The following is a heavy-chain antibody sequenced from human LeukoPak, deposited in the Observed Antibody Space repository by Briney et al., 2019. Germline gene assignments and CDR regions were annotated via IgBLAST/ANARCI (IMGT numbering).Heavy chain of an antibody. J-gene: IGHJ4*02. CDR3: ARGDYRLFDY. Sequence: SETLSLTCTVSGGSISSYYWSWIRQPPGKGLEWIGYIYYSGSTNYNPSLKSRVTISVDTSKNQFSLKQSSVTAADTAVYYCARGDYRLFDYWGQGTLVTVSS. V-gene: IGHV4-59*01. D-gene: IGHD4-17*01. CDR1: GGSISSYY. CDR2: IYYSGST.